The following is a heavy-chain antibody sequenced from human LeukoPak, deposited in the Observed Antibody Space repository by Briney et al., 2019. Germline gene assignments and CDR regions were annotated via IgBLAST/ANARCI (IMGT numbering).Heavy chain of an antibody. J-gene: IGHJ3*02. D-gene: IGHD3-10*01. V-gene: IGHV3-20*01. CDR2: ISWNGVTT. CDR1: GFDFDDYG. CDR3: ARDIGGFGDLLGAFHI. Sequence: PPGGSLRLSCAASGFDFDDYGMNWVRQVPGKGLEWVSGISWNGVTTTYADSVKGRFTISRDNPNNSLYLQMNSLRVEDTAIYHCARDIGGFGDLLGAFHIWGQGTMVTVSS.